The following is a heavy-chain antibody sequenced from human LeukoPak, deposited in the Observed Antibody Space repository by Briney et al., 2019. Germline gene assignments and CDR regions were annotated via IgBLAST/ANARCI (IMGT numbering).Heavy chain of an antibody. CDR1: GFTFSSYA. CDR3: TRDRDCSSTSCYAGMGY. CDR2: IRSKAYGGTT. V-gene: IGHV3-49*04. D-gene: IGHD2-2*01. Sequence: SLRLSCTASGFTFSSYAMNWVRQAPGKGLEWVGFIRSKAYGGTTEYAASVKGRFTISRDDSKSIAYLQMNSLKTEDTAVYYCTRDRDCSSTSCYAGMGYWGQGTLVTVSS. J-gene: IGHJ4*02.